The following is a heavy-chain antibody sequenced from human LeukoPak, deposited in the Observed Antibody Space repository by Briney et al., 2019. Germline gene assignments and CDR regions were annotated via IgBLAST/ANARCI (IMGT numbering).Heavy chain of an antibody. J-gene: IGHJ4*02. CDR1: GVSISSSNSY. Sequence: SETLSLTCTVSGVSISSSNSYWGWIRQPPGKGLEWIGSIYYTGNTYYNASLKIRVTISIDTSKYQLSLRLTSVTATDTAMYYCARQTGSGLFTLPGGQGTLVTVSS. D-gene: IGHD3/OR15-3a*01. V-gene: IGHV4-39*01. CDR2: IYYTGNT. CDR3: ARQTGSGLFTLP.